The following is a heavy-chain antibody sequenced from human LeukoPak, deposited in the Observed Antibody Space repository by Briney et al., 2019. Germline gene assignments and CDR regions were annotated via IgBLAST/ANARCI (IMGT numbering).Heavy chain of an antibody. CDR3: ARVLYYYGPTPTYGMDV. D-gene: IGHD3-10*01. Sequence: PGGSLRLSCAASGFTFSSYSMNWVRQAPGKGLEWVSSISSSSSYIYYADSVKGRFTISRDNAKNSLYLQMNSLRAEDTAVYYCARVLYYYGPTPTYGMDVWGQGTTVTVSS. CDR2: ISSSSSYI. CDR1: GFTFSSYS. V-gene: IGHV3-21*01. J-gene: IGHJ6*02.